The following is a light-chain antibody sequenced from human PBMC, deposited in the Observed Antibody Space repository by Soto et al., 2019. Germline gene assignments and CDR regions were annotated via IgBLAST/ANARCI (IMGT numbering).Light chain of an antibody. J-gene: IGKJ4*01. V-gene: IGKV3-11*01. CDR1: QSVFSS. Sequence: EIVLTQSPVTLSLSPGERATLSCRASQSVFSSLAWYQQKPGQAPRLLIYDASTRSTAIPARFRGSGSGTYFTLTISSLEPEDFAVYYCHQRSNWHLTFGGGTKVEIK. CDR2: DAS. CDR3: HQRSNWHLT.